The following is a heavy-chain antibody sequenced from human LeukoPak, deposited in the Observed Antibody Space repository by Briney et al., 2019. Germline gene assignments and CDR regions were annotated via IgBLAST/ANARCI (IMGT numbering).Heavy chain of an antibody. CDR2: IRYDGSNK. J-gene: IGHJ4*02. CDR1: GFTFSSYG. D-gene: IGHD4-17*01. V-gene: IGHV3-30*02. CDR3: AKDRDYEGDFDY. Sequence: GGSLRLSCAASGFTFSSYGMHWVRQAPGKGLEWVAFIRYDGSNKYYADSVKGRFTISRDNSKNTLYLQMNSLRAEDTAVYHCAKDRDYEGDFDYWGQGTLVTVSS.